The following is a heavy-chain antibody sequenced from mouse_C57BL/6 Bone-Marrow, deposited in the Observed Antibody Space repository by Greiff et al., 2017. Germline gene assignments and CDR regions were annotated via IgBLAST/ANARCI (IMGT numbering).Heavy chain of an antibody. J-gene: IGHJ1*03. Sequence: QVQLKESGAELARPGASVKLSCKASGYTFTSYGISWVKQRTGQGLEWIGEIYPRSGNTYYNEKFKGKATLTADKSSSTAYMELRSLTSEDSAVYFCARSRGIGITTVVHFDVWGTGTTVTVSS. CDR2: IYPRSGNT. D-gene: IGHD1-1*01. CDR1: GYTFTSYG. V-gene: IGHV1-81*01. CDR3: ARSRGIGITTVVHFDV.